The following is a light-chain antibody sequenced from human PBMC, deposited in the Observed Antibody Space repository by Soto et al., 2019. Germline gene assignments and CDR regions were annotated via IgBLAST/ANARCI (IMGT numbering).Light chain of an antibody. CDR1: SSDVGGYNF. Sequence: QSALTQPASVSGYPGQSITISCTGTSSDVGGYNFVTWFQKHPGKAPKLMIYDVSKPSGVSNRFSGSKSGNTAYLTISGLQAEDEADYYCGSYTSSSTLEFGGGTKLTVL. CDR3: GSYTSSSTLE. CDR2: DVS. J-gene: IGLJ2*01. V-gene: IGLV2-14*01.